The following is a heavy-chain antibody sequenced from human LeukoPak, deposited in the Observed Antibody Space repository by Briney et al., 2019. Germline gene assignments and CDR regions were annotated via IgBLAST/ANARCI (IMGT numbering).Heavy chain of an antibody. Sequence: SETLSLTCTVSGGSISSGDYSWSWIRQPPGQGLEWIGYIYYSGSTYYNPSLKSRVTISVDTSKNQFSLKLSSVTAADTAVYYCARAAKLRFLEWSDYWGQGTLVTVSS. V-gene: IGHV4-30-4*01. J-gene: IGHJ4*02. CDR2: IYYSGST. D-gene: IGHD3-3*01. CDR3: ARAAKLRFLEWSDY. CDR1: GGSISSGDYS.